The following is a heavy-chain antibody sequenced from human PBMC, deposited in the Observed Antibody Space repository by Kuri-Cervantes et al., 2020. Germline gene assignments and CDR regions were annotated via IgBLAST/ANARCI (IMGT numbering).Heavy chain of an antibody. D-gene: IGHD2-2*01. CDR3: ARVVPADRAFDP. Sequence: SETLSLTCAVSGGSISSGGYSWSWIRQPPGKGLEWIGYIYYSGSTYYNPSLKSRVTISVDTSKNQFSLKLSSVTAADTAVYYCARVVPADRAFDPWGQGTLVTVSS. J-gene: IGHJ5*02. CDR2: IYYSGST. CDR1: GGSISSGGYS. V-gene: IGHV4-31*11.